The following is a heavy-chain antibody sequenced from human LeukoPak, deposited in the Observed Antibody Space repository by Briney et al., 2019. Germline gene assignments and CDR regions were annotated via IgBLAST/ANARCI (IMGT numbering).Heavy chain of an antibody. V-gene: IGHV1-18*01. CDR1: GYTFTTHD. Sequence: ASVKVSCKTFGYTFTTHDINWVRQAPGQGLEWMGRISAYNGYTNYGRRFQGRVTMTTDTSTNTAYMELRSLRSDDTAVYYCARVGTGTRSFDSWGQGTLVTVSS. CDR3: ARVGTGTRSFDS. D-gene: IGHD1/OR15-1a*01. CDR2: ISAYNGYT. J-gene: IGHJ4*02.